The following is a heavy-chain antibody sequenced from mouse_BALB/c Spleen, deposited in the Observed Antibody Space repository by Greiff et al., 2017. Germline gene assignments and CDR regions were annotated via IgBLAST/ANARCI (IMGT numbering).Heavy chain of an antibody. D-gene: IGHD1-1*01. CDR3: GRWYYEAWFDY. CDR2: ISSGSSTI. J-gene: IGHJ3*01. Sequence: EVQVVESGGGLVQPGGSRKLSCAASGFTFSSFGMHWVRQAPEKGLEWVAYISSGSSTIYYADTVKGRFTISRDNPKNTLFLQMTSLRSEDTAMYYCGRWYYEAWFDYWGQGTLVTVSA. CDR1: GFTFSSFG. V-gene: IGHV5-17*02.